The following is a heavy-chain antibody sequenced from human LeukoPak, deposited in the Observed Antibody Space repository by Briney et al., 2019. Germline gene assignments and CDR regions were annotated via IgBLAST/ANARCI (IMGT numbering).Heavy chain of an antibody. D-gene: IGHD4-17*01. CDR2: IYDSGST. CDR3: ARDGYGDYVLDY. CDR1: GGSIRSSYYY. J-gene: IGHJ4*02. V-gene: IGHV4-39*02. Sequence: PSETLSLTCTVSGGSIRSSYYYWGWIRQPPGKGLEWIGSIYDSGSTYYNPSLKSRVTISVDTSKNQFSLKLNSVTAADTAVYYCARDGYGDYVLDYWGQGTLVTVSS.